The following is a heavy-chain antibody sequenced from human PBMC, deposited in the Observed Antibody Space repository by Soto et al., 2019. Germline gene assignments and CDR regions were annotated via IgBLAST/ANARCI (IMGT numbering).Heavy chain of an antibody. D-gene: IGHD6-13*01. V-gene: IGHV3-23*01. CDR1: GFTFSSYA. Sequence: GGSLRLSCAASGFTFSSYAMSWVRQAPGKGLEWVSAISGSGGSTYYADSVKGRFTISRDNSKNTLYLQMNSLRAEDTAVYYCAKALGSWFRGPGYYGMDVWGQGTTVTVSS. CDR3: AKALGSWFRGPGYYGMDV. CDR2: ISGSGGST. J-gene: IGHJ6*02.